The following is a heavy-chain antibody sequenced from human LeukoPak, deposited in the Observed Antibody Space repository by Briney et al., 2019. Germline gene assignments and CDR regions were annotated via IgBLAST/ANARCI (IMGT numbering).Heavy chain of an antibody. CDR3: ARGGLWLSVLYFDY. CDR1: GGSISSGDYY. V-gene: IGHV4-30-4*01. Sequence: SETLSLTCTVSGGSISSGDYYWSWIRQPPGKGLEWIGYIYYSGSTYYNPSLKSRVTISVDTSKNQFSLKLSSVTAADTAVYYCARGGLWLSVLYFDYWGQGTLVTVSS. CDR2: IYYSGST. J-gene: IGHJ4*02. D-gene: IGHD5-18*01.